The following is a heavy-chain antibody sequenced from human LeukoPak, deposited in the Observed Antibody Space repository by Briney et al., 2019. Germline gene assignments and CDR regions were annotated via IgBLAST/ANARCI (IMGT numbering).Heavy chain of an antibody. CDR3: AKGGAATMRDGYNYYYYYMKV. Sequence: PGGSLRLSCAASGITFSSHAMSWVRQAPGKGLEWVSLISGSGGHTYYGDSVKGRFTISRDNSTNRLYLQMNSLRPEDTAVYYCAKGGAATMRDGYNYYYYYMKVWGRGTTVTVSS. J-gene: IGHJ6*03. CDR1: GITFSSHA. D-gene: IGHD5-24*01. V-gene: IGHV3-23*01. CDR2: ISGSGGHT.